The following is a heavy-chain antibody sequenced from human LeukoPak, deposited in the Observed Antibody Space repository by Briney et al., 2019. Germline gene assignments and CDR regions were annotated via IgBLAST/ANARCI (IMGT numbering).Heavy chain of an antibody. Sequence: ASVTVSCKVSGYTLTELSMHWVRQAPGKGLEWMGGFDPGDGETIYAQKFQGRVTMTEDTSTDTAYMELSSLRSEDTAVYYCATGTDSSGYFAHAFDIWGQGTMVTVSS. V-gene: IGHV1-24*01. CDR2: FDPGDGET. D-gene: IGHD3-22*01. CDR1: GYTLTELS. CDR3: ATGTDSSGYFAHAFDI. J-gene: IGHJ3*02.